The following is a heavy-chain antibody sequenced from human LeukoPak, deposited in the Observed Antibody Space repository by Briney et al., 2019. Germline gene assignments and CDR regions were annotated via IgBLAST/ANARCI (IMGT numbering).Heavy chain of an antibody. CDR1: GVTISSYY. CDR2: IYYSGST. D-gene: IGHD3-3*01. Sequence: SGTLTLTCTVSGVTISSYYWSWIRQPPGKGLEWIGYIYYSGSTNYHPSLKSRVTISVDTSRNPFSLKLSSVTAADTAVYYCAREAVYYDFWSGYYTYGNFDYWGQGTLVTVSS. J-gene: IGHJ4*02. CDR3: AREAVYYDFWSGYYTYGNFDY. V-gene: IGHV4-59*01.